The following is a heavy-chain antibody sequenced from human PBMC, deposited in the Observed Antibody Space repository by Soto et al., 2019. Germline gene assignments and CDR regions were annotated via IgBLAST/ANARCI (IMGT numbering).Heavy chain of an antibody. Sequence: QITLKESGPTLVKPTQTLTLTCTFSGFSLSTSGVGVGWIRQPPGKALEWLALIYWDDDKRYSPSLKSRLTITKDTSKNPVVLTMTNMDPVDTATYYCAHRRQGVPAAIFFDYWGQGTLVTVSS. J-gene: IGHJ4*02. CDR2: IYWDDDK. D-gene: IGHD2-2*02. V-gene: IGHV2-5*02. CDR3: AHRRQGVPAAIFFDY. CDR1: GFSLSTSGVG.